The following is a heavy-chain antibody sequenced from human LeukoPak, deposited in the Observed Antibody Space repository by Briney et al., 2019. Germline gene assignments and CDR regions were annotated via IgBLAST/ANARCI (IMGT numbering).Heavy chain of an antibody. D-gene: IGHD2-2*01. CDR1: GDSVSSNSAA. J-gene: IGHJ4*02. CDR3: ARLHCTTSCYVDY. CDR2: TYRRSKWSN. Sequence: SQTLSLTCAISGDSVSSNSAAWNWIRQSPSRGLEWLGRTYRRSKWSNNYAPSVKSRIIINPDTSKNQFSLQLNSETPEDTAVYYCARLHCTTSCYVDYWGQGTLVTVSS. V-gene: IGHV6-1*01.